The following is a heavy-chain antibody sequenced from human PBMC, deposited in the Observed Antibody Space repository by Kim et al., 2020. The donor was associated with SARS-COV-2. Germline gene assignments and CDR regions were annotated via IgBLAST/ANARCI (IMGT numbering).Heavy chain of an antibody. CDR2: TA. J-gene: IGHJ5*02. D-gene: IGHD5-18*01. V-gene: IGHV1-69*01. Sequence: TANYAQKFQGRVTITADESTSTAYMELSSLRSEDTAVYYCAGDGGYSYGSWGQGTLVTVSS. CDR3: AGDGGYSYGS.